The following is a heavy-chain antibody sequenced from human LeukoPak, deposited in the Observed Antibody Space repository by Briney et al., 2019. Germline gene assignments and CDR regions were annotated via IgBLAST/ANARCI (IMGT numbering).Heavy chain of an antibody. V-gene: IGHV3-23*01. CDR2: ISGSGGST. CDR3: AKDRVAMIGYYFDF. D-gene: IGHD2-2*01. J-gene: IGHJ4*02. Sequence: GGSLRLSCAGSGFTFSSYAMSWVRQAPGKGLEWVSAISGSGGSTYYADPVKGRFTISRDNSKNTLYLQMNSLRAEDTAVYYCAKDRVAMIGYYFDFWGQGTLVTVSS. CDR1: GFTFSSYA.